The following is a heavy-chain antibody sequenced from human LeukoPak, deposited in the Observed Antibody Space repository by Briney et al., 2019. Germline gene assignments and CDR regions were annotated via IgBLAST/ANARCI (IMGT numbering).Heavy chain of an antibody. D-gene: IGHD6-13*01. Sequence: GGSLRLSCAASGFTFSSHAMSWVRQAPGKGLEWVSAITSGSGSNVYYTDSLKGRFTISRDNSKNTLYLKMNSLRAEDTAVYYCARHGSWSFDYWGQGTLVTVSA. V-gene: IGHV3-23*01. J-gene: IGHJ4*02. CDR3: ARHGSWSFDY. CDR1: GFTFSSHA. CDR2: ITSGSGSNV.